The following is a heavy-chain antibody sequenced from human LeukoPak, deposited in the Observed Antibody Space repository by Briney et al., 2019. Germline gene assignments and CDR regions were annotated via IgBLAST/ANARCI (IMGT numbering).Heavy chain of an antibody. CDR2: INHSGST. D-gene: IGHD5-18*01. CDR1: GGSFSGYY. Sequence: SETLSLPCAVYGGSFSGYYWSWLRPPPGKGVEWIGEINHSGSTNYNPSLKSRVTISVDTSKNQFSLKLSSVTAADTAVYYCARGGGYSSFGYWGQGTLVTVSS. V-gene: IGHV4-34*01. CDR3: ARGGGYSSFGY. J-gene: IGHJ4*02.